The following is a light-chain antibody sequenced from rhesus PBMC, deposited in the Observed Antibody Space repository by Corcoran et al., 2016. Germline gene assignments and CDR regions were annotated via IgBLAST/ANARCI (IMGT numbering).Light chain of an antibody. V-gene: IGKV2S8*01. J-gene: IGKJ2*01. CDR3: RQGTNVPYS. Sequence: DVVMTQSPLSLPVTPGQPASIFCRSSHSLVHSDGKTYLNWLQQKPGQPPRRLIYRVSNRDSGVPARFRGSGAGTDCTLKSKGVEARTVGVYYCRQGTNVPYSFGQGTKVAIK. CDR1: HSLVHSDGKTY. CDR2: RVS.